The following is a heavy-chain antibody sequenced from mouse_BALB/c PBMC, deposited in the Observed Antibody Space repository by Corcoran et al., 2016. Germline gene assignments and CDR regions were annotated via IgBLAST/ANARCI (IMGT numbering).Heavy chain of an antibody. J-gene: IGHJ4*01. CDR2: ILPGSGST. CDR1: GYTFSSYW. Sequence: QVQPQQSGSELMKPGASVKISCKATGYTFSSYWIEWVKQRPGHGLEWIGEILPGSGSTNYNEKFKGKATFTADTSSNTAYMQLSSLTSEDSAVDYCARRYTTATWYAMDYWGQGTSVTVSS. CDR3: ARRYTTATWYAMDY. D-gene: IGHD1-2*01. V-gene: IGHV1-9*01.